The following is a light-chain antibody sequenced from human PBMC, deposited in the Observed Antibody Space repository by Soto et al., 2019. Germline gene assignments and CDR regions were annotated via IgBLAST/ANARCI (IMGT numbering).Light chain of an antibody. CDR3: QSYDTSLRDWV. Sequence: QSVLTQPPSVSGAPGERVTISCTGSSSDIGAGYRVRWYQQVPGTAPKLLIYDNTNRPSGVSVRFSGSKSGTSASLAISGLQAEDEADYYCQSYDTSLRDWVFGGGTKVTVL. J-gene: IGLJ3*02. CDR2: DNT. CDR1: SSDIGAGYR. V-gene: IGLV1-40*01.